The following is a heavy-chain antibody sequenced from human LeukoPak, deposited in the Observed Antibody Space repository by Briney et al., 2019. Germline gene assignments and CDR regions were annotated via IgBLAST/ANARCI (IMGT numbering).Heavy chain of an antibody. Sequence: GGSLRLSCAASGFTFSSYEMNWVRQAPGRGLEWVSYISSSGSTIYYADSVKGRFTISRDNAKNSLYLQMSSLRAEDTAVYYCARGGSYPDYWGQGTLVTVSS. D-gene: IGHD1-26*01. J-gene: IGHJ4*02. CDR2: ISSSGSTI. V-gene: IGHV3-48*03. CDR1: GFTFSSYE. CDR3: ARGGSYPDY.